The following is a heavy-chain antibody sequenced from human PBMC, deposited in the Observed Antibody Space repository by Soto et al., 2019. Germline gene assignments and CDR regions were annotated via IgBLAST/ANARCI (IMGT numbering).Heavy chain of an antibody. CDR3: TRALLSIGYCSGGSCYSEKGDAFDI. CDR2: IRSKAYGGTT. V-gene: IGHV3-49*03. CDR1: GFTFGDYA. Sequence: PGGSLRLSCTASGFTFGDYAMSWFRQAPGKGLEWVGFIRSKAYGGTTEYAASVKGRFTISRDDSKSIAYLQMNSLKTEDTAVYYCTRALLSIGYCSGGSCYSEKGDAFDIWGQGTMVTVSS. J-gene: IGHJ3*02. D-gene: IGHD2-15*01.